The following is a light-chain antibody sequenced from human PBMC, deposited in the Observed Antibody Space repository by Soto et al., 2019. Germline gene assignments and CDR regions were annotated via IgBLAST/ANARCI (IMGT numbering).Light chain of an antibody. J-gene: IGLJ1*01. CDR2: LNS. CDR1: SSSIERNT. V-gene: IGLV1-44*01. Sequence: QSFLTQPPSASGTPGRRVTIACAGDSSSIERNTVSWYQQLPGMAPKLLIYLNSRRPSGAPDRFSGSKSGTSASLAISGLQSEDEAEYYCATWDDSLNLLYVFGTGTKVTVL. CDR3: ATWDDSLNLLYV.